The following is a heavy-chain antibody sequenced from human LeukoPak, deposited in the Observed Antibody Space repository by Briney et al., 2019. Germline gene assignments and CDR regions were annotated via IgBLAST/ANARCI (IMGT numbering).Heavy chain of an antibody. D-gene: IGHD3-3*01. Sequence: ASVKVSCKASGYTXTGYYMHWVRQAPGQGLEWMGWINPNSGGTKYAQKFQGRVTLTRDTSISTAYMELSRLRCDDTAVYYCARSYDFWSGPPFDPWGQGTLVTVSS. CDR2: INPNSGGT. J-gene: IGHJ5*02. V-gene: IGHV1-2*02. CDR1: GYTXTGYY. CDR3: ARSYDFWSGPPFDP.